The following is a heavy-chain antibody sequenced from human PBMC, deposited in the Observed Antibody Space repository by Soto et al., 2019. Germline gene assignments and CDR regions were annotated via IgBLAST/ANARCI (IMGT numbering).Heavy chain of an antibody. CDR2: ISAYNGNT. CDR3: AREAMAVTPLGYYYYGMDV. J-gene: IGHJ6*02. V-gene: IGHV1-18*01. CDR1: GYTFTSYG. Sequence: ASENVYCKASGYTFTSYGISWVRQAPGQGLEWMGWISAYNGNTNYAQKLQGRVTMTTDTSTSTAYMELRSLRSDDTAVYYCAREAMAVTPLGYYYYGMDVWGQGITVSVSS. D-gene: IGHD6-19*01.